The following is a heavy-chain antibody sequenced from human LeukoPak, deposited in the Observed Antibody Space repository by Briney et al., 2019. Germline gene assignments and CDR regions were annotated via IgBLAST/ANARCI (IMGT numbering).Heavy chain of an antibody. Sequence: PGGSLRLSCAASGFAFSSYSMNWVRHAPGKGLEWVSCISTSSSTIYYADSVKGRFTISRDNAKNSLYLQMNSLRAEDTAVYYCASPKGWLQLRGDAFDIWGQGTMVTVSS. J-gene: IGHJ3*02. CDR1: GFAFSSYS. D-gene: IGHD5-24*01. CDR3: ASPKGWLQLRGDAFDI. V-gene: IGHV3-48*01. CDR2: ISTSSSTI.